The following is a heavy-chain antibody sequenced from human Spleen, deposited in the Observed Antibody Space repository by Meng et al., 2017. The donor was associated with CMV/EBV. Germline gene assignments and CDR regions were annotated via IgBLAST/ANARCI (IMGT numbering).Heavy chain of an antibody. CDR2: INHSGDT. V-gene: IGHV4-34*01. CDR1: GGSFSGYY. CDR3: TRESAIPT. Sequence: SETLSLTCAVYGGSFSGYYWSCIRQPPEKGLEWIGAINHSGDTNYNPSLNSRVTISVDTSKKQFSLKLTSVTAADTAVYYCTRESAIPTWGPGMLVTVSS. J-gene: IGHJ5*02.